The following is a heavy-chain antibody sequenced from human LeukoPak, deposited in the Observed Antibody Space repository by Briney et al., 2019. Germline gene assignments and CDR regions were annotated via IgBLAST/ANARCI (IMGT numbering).Heavy chain of an antibody. Sequence: GGSLRLSCAASGFTFSSYGMHWVRQAPGKGPEWVATIKKDGSQTCYVDSVKGRFTISRDDAQNSLYLQMNGLRVEDTAIYSCARVGWEILNLHFDPWGQGTLVTVSS. CDR3: ARVGWEILNLHFDP. CDR1: GFTFSSYG. D-gene: IGHD1-14*01. J-gene: IGHJ5*02. V-gene: IGHV3-7*03. CDR2: IKKDGSQT.